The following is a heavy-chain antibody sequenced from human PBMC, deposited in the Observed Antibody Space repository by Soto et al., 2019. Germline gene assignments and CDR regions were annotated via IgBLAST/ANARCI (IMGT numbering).Heavy chain of an antibody. J-gene: IGHJ4*02. Sequence: GGARRVSWAASGGTFSKPWLTCVRQAPGKGLEWVGRIKSKTDGGTTDYTEPVKGRFTISRDDSKNTMYLQMNSLKTEDTAVYYCTTGSTSPKNYWGQAQLVTV. CDR1: GGTFSKPW. V-gene: IGHV3-15*01. D-gene: IGHD6-6*01. CDR3: TTGSTSPKNY. CDR2: IKSKTDGGTT.